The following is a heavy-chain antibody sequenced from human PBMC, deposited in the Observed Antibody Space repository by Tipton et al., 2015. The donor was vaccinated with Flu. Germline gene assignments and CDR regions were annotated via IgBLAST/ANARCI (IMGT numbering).Heavy chain of an antibody. V-gene: IGHV4-61*02. J-gene: IGHJ3*02. Sequence: TLSLTCTVSGGSISSGSYYWSWIRQPAGKGLEWIGRIYTSGSTNYNPSLKSRVTISVDTSKNQFSLKLSSVTAADTAVYYCARGVMYYDSSGPIPDAFDIWGKGTMVTVSS. CDR2: IYTSGST. CDR3: ARGVMYYDSSGPIPDAFDI. D-gene: IGHD3-22*01. CDR1: GGSISSGSYY.